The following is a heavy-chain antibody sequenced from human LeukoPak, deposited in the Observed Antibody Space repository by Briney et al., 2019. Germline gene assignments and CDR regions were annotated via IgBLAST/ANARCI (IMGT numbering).Heavy chain of an antibody. Sequence: GASVKVSCKPSGYTFTDYYIHWVRQAPGQGLDWMGWINPKSGGTNYAQKFQGRVTMTRDTSISTAYMELSSLRSDDTAVYYCARGVSVAGKGYFDPWGQGTLVTVSS. V-gene: IGHV1-2*02. D-gene: IGHD6-19*01. CDR2: INPKSGGT. CDR3: ARGVSVAGKGYFDP. CDR1: GYTFTDYY. J-gene: IGHJ5*02.